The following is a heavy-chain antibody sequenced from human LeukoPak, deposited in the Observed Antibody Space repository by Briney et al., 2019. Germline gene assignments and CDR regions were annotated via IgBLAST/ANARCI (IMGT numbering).Heavy chain of an antibody. CDR3: GTGYDFWSGLVGSDNWFDP. V-gene: IGHV1-24*01. Sequence: ASVKVSCKVSGYTLTELSMHWVRQAPGKGLEWMGGFDPEDGETIYAQKFQGRVTITTDESTSTAYMELSSLRSEDTAVYYCGTGYDFWSGLVGSDNWFDPWGQGTLVTVSS. D-gene: IGHD3-3*01. J-gene: IGHJ5*02. CDR2: FDPEDGET. CDR1: GYTLTELS.